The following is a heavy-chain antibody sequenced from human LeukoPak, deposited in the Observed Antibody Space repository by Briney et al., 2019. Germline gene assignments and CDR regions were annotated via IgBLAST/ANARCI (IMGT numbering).Heavy chain of an antibody. V-gene: IGHV4-4*07. CDR1: GGFISSYY. CDR2: IYSSGSA. D-gene: IGHD3-22*01. J-gene: IGHJ4*02. Sequence: PSETLSLTCSVSGGFISSYYWSWIRQSAGKGLEWIGRIYSSGSANYNPSLKSRVTMSVDTSKSQFSLRLSSVTAADTAVYHCANYNCESSGYSYFGNWGQGIVVIVSS. CDR3: ANYNCESSGYSYFGN.